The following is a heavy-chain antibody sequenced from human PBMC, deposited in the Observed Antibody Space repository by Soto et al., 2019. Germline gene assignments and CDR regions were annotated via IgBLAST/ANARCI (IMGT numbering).Heavy chain of an antibody. J-gene: IGHJ6*02. Sequence: SETLSLTCAVSGGSISSSNWWSWVRQPPGKGLEWIGEIYHSGSTNYNPSLKSRVTISVDKSKNQFSLKLSSVTAADTAVYYGARNWHHDMDYYYGMDVWGQGTTVTVSS. CDR1: GGSISSSNW. CDR3: ARNWHHDMDYYYGMDV. D-gene: IGHD3-9*01. V-gene: IGHV4-4*02. CDR2: IYHSGST.